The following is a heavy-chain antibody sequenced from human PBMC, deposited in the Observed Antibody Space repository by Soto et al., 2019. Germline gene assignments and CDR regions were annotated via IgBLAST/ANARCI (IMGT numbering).Heavy chain of an antibody. V-gene: IGHV3-21*01. CDR2: ISSSSSYI. CDR1: GFTFSSYS. CDR3: ARDPFYYDILTGYYNGAFDI. J-gene: IGHJ3*02. D-gene: IGHD3-9*01. Sequence: EVQLVESGGGLVKPGGSLRLSCAASGFTFSSYSMNWVRQAPGKGLEWVSSISSSSSYIYYADSVKGRFTISRDNAKNSLYLQMNSLRAEDTAVYYCARDPFYYDILTGYYNGAFDIWGQGTMVTVSS.